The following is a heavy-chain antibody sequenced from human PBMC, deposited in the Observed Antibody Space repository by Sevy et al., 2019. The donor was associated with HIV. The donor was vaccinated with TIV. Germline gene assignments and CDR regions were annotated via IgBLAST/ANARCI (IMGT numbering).Heavy chain of an antibody. Sequence: GGSLRLSCAASGLTFSTYAMHWVRQAPGKGLEWLALISNDGNNKYYAHSVKGRFTLSRDNSKNTLYLQMNSLRTEDTAVYYCARDTVTGTPLHSHGALDLWGQGTIVTVSS. CDR2: ISNDGNNK. CDR1: GLTFSTYA. D-gene: IGHD1-20*01. J-gene: IGHJ3*01. V-gene: IGHV3-30-3*01. CDR3: ARDTVTGTPLHSHGALDL.